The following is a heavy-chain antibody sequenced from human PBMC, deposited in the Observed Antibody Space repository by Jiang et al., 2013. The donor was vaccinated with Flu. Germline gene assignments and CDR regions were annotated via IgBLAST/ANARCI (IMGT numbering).Heavy chain of an antibody. CDR1: GGSFSGYY. J-gene: IGHJ4*02. CDR2: INHSGST. CDR3: ARGVSWAY. D-gene: IGHD1-26*01. Sequence: LLKPSETLSLTCAVYGGSFSGYYWSWIRQPPGKGLEWIGEINHSGSTNYNPSLKSRVTISVDTSKDQFSLKLSSVTAADTAVYYCARGVSWAYWGQGTLVTVSS. V-gene: IGHV4-34*01.